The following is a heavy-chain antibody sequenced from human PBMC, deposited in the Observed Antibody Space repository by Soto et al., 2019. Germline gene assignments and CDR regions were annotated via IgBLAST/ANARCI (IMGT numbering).Heavy chain of an antibody. D-gene: IGHD3-22*01. CDR2: ISSSGSTI. CDR3: ASITMIVVVNLYGMDV. CDR1: GFTFSSYE. Sequence: EVQLVESGGGLVQPGGSLRLSCAASGFTFSSYEMNWVRQAPGKGLEWVSYISSSGSTIYYADSVKGRFTISRDNAKNSLYLQMNRLRAEDTAVYYCASITMIVVVNLYGMDVWGQGTTVTVSS. V-gene: IGHV3-48*03. J-gene: IGHJ6*02.